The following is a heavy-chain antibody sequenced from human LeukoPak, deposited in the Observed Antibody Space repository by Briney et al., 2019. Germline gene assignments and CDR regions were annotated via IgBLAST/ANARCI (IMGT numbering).Heavy chain of an antibody. CDR3: AKSSRPVTAMAFFDY. J-gene: IGHJ4*02. V-gene: IGHV3-23*01. D-gene: IGHD5-18*01. CDR2: ISGSGTNT. CDR1: GFTFSSYG. Sequence: QAGGSLRLSCAASGFTFSSYGMSWVRQAPGKGLEWVSGISGSGTNTNYADSVKGRFTISRDNSKNTVYLQMKSLRAEDTAVYYCAKSSRPVTAMAFFDYWGQGTLVTVSS.